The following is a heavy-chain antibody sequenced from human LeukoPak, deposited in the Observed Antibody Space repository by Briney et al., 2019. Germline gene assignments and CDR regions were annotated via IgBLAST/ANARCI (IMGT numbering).Heavy chain of an antibody. CDR1: GYTFTGHY. D-gene: IGHD3-10*01. CDR2: INPNNGGT. J-gene: IGHJ5*02. Sequence: ASVKVSYKASGYTFTGHYMHWVRQAPGQGLEWMGWINPNNGGTNYAPKFRGRVTLTRDTSISTAYMELSGLRSDDTAVYYCARDWTDLSTMLRGVLYNRFDPWGQGTLVAVSS. CDR3: ARDWTDLSTMLRGVLYNRFDP. V-gene: IGHV1-2*02.